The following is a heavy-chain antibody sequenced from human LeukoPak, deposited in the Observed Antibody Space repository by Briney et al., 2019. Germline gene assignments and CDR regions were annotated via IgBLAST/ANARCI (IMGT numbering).Heavy chain of an antibody. CDR2: ISAYNGNT. CDR3: AIFACIACSRPPEFDY. CDR1: GYTFTSYG. J-gene: IGHJ4*02. D-gene: IGHD3-3*01. Sequence: GASVKVSCKASGYTFTSYGISWVRQAPGQGLEWMGWISAYNGNTNYAQKLQGRVTMTTDTSTSTAYMELRSLRSDDTAVYYCAIFACIACSRPPEFDYWGQGTLVTVSS. V-gene: IGHV1-18*01.